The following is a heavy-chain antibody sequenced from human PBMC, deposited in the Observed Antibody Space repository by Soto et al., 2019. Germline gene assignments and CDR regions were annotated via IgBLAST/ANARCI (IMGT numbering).Heavy chain of an antibody. V-gene: IGHV3-30*02. CDR3: AKDRSQRNTATTNYCDY. J-gene: IGHJ4*02. CDR2: IWYDGSNK. D-gene: IGHD4-17*01. Sequence: PGGSLRLSCAASGFTFSSYGMHWVRQAPGKGLEWVAVIWYDGSNKYYADSVKGRFAVSRDNSKNTLFVQMNSLGAEDTAVYYCAKDRSQRNTATTNYCDYWGQGPLVTVSS. CDR1: GFTFSSYG.